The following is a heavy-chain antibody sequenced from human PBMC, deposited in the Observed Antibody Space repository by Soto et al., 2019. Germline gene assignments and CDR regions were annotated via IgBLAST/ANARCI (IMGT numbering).Heavy chain of an antibody. J-gene: IGHJ3*01. CDR1: GDSLTIGGHY. CDR3: ARGGDGFDL. CDR2: IYHSGST. Sequence: QVRLQESGPGLVRPSQTLSLTCSVSGDSLTIGGHYWTWIRQHPGKGLEWIGYIYHSGSTYYSPCLKSRVTISVDTSENQFSLKLTSMTAADTAVYYCARGGDGFDLWGQGKMVTVSS. V-gene: IGHV4-31*03.